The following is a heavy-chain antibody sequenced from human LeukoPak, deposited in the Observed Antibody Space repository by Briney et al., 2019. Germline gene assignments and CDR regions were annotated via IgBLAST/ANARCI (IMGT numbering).Heavy chain of an antibody. CDR1: GYTFTSYY. Sequence: ASVKVSCKASGYTFTSYYMHWVRQAPGQGLEWMGIINPSGGSTSYAQKFQGRVTMTRDTSTSTVYMELSSLRSEDTAVYYCARDGSPTYYDSSGYYYWGQGTLVTVSS. J-gene: IGHJ4*02. V-gene: IGHV1-46*01. CDR2: INPSGGST. CDR3: ARDGSPTYYDSSGYYY. D-gene: IGHD3-22*01.